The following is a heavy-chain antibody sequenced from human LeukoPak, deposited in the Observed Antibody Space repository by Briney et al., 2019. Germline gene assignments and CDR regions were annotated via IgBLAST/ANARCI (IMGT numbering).Heavy chain of an antibody. CDR1: GYSISSGYY. CDR3: ARAGWYGSQYYFDY. J-gene: IGHJ4*02. V-gene: IGHV4-38-2*02. CDR2: IYHSGST. D-gene: IGHD6-19*01. Sequence: SETLSLTCTVSGYSISSGYYWGWIRQPPGKGLEWIGSIYHSGSTYYNPSLKSRVTISVDTSKNQFSLKLSSVTAADTAVYYCARAGWYGSQYYFDYWGQGTLVTVSS.